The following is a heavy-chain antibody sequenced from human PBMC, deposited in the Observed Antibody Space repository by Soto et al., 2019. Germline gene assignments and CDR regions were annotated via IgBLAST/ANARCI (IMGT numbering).Heavy chain of an antibody. J-gene: IGHJ6*02. CDR3: ARDAVVAAAATPYGMDV. Sequence: SVKVSCKASGYTFTSYDINWVRQATGQGLEWMGWMNPNSGNTGYAQKFQGRFTISRDNAKNMLYLQVNSLRAEDTAVYYCARDAVVAAAATPYGMDVWGLGTTVTVSS. CDR2: MNPNSGNT. D-gene: IGHD2-15*01. V-gene: IGHV1-8*01. CDR1: GYTFTSYD.